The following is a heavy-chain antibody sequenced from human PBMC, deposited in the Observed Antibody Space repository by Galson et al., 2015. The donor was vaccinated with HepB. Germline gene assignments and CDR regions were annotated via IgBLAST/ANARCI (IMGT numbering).Heavy chain of an antibody. Sequence: SLRLSCAASGFTFDDYAMHWVRQAPGKGLEWVSGISWNSGSIGYADSVKGRFTISRDNAKNSLYLQMNSLRAEDTALYYCAKDSGYDSSGYYYSQASWGMDVWGQGTTVTVSS. CDR2: ISWNSGSI. J-gene: IGHJ6*02. V-gene: IGHV3-9*01. CDR1: GFTFDDYA. D-gene: IGHD3-22*01. CDR3: AKDSGYDSSGYYYSQASWGMDV.